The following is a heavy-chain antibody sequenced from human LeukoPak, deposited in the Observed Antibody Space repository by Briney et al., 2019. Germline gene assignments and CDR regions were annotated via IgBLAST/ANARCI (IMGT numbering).Heavy chain of an antibody. D-gene: IGHD3-22*01. Sequence: ASVKVSCKASGYTFTSYYMHWVRQAPGQGLEWMGRINPNNGVTNYAQKFQDRVTMTRDTSISAAYMELSSLRSDDTAVYYCAKDRIDSYDSSGYYYVFDYWGQGTLVTVSS. V-gene: IGHV1-2*06. J-gene: IGHJ4*02. CDR3: AKDRIDSYDSSGYYYVFDY. CDR1: GYTFTSYY. CDR2: INPNNGVT.